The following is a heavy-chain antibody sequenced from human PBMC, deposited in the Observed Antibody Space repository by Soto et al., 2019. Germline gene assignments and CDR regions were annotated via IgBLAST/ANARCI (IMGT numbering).Heavy chain of an antibody. CDR2: ISSSSSTI. CDR3: ARGSDSPTWSGDFDY. J-gene: IGHJ4*02. CDR1: GFTFSSYS. Sequence: GGSLRLSCAASGFTFSSYSMNWVRQAPGKGLEWVSYISSSSSTIYYAASVQGRFTISRDNAKNTVYLQMNSLRAEDTAVFYCARGSDSPTWSGDFDYWGQGTLVTVSS. V-gene: IGHV3-48*04. D-gene: IGHD1-1*01.